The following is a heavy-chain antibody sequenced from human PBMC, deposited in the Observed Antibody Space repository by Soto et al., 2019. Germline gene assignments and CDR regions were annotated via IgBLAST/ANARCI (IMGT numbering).Heavy chain of an antibody. D-gene: IGHD5-12*01. CDR2: INPLSGDT. J-gene: IGHJ4*02. V-gene: IGHV1-2*02. CDR3: ALIEMATIA. Sequence: ASVKVSCKASGYIFTRLFMHWVRQAPGQGLEWMGWINPLSGDTNYAQEFQGRVTMTRDTSITTAYMELTRLGSDDTALYYCALIEMATIAWGQGTRVTVSS. CDR1: GYIFTRLF.